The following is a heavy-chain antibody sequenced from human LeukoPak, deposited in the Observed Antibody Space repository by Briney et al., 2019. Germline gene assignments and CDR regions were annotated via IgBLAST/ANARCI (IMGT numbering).Heavy chain of an antibody. Sequence: PGGSLRLSCAASGFTFDDYAMHWVRHAPGKGLEWVSGISWNSGSIGYADSVKGRFTISRDNAKNSLYLQMNSLRAEDMALYYCAKDFEIRGIAAAGDAFDIWGQGTMVTVSS. CDR1: GFTFDDYA. D-gene: IGHD6-13*01. V-gene: IGHV3-9*03. CDR3: AKDFEIRGIAAAGDAFDI. J-gene: IGHJ3*02. CDR2: ISWNSGSI.